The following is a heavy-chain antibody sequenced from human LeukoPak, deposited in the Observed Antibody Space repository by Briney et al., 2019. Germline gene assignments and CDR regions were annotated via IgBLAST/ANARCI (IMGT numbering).Heavy chain of an antibody. CDR3: AREGSSGRLDY. J-gene: IGHJ4*02. D-gene: IGHD6-19*01. CDR1: GGSISSYY. Sequence: PSETLSLTCTVSGGSISSYYWSWIRQPPGKGLEWIGYIYYSGSTNYNPSLKSRVTISVDTSKNQISLKLSSMTAADTAVYYCAREGSSGRLDYWGRGTLVTVSS. V-gene: IGHV4-59*01. CDR2: IYYSGST.